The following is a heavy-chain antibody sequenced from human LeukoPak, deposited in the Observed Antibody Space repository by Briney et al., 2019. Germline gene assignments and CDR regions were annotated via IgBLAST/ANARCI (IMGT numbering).Heavy chain of an antibody. D-gene: IGHD2-15*01. J-gene: IGHJ3*02. CDR2: TGRTI. CDR1: GSTFSAYT. Sequence: GGSLRLSCAVSGSTFSAYTMAWVRQAPGKGLEWVSITGRTILYADSVRARFIISRDNSKNTLYLQLNSLRVDDTAVYYCAKWALIDASAFDIWGQGTMVTVSS. V-gene: IGHV3-23*01. CDR3: AKWALIDASAFDI.